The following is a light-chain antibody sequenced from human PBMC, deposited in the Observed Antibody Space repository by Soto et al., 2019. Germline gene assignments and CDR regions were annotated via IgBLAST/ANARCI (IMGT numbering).Light chain of an antibody. CDR2: GAS. CDR3: QQYGSSPLIS. CDR1: QSVSSSY. V-gene: IGKV3-20*01. Sequence: EILLTQSPGTLSLSPGERATLSCRASQSVSSSYLAWYQQKPGQAPRLLIYGASSRATGIPDRFSGSGSGRDFTLTISGLEPEDFAVYYCQQYGSSPLISFGQGTRLEIK. J-gene: IGKJ5*01.